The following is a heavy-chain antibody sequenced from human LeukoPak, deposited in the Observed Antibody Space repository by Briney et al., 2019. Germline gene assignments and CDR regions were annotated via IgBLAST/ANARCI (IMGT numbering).Heavy chain of an antibody. D-gene: IGHD6-13*01. CDR1: GGTFSSYA. V-gene: IGHV1-69*06. CDR3: ARSSIIAAAGPYYFDY. Sequence: AAVKVSCKASGGTFSSYAISWVRQATGQGLEWMGGIIPIFGTANYAQKFQGRVTITADKSTSTTYLELSSLRSEDTAVYYCARSSIIAAAGPYYFDYWGQGTLVTVSS. CDR2: IIPIFGTA. J-gene: IGHJ4*02.